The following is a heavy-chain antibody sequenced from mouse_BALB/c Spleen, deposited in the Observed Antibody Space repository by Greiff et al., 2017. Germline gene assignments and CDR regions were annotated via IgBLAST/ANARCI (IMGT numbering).Heavy chain of an antibody. CDR2: IWAGGST. D-gene: IGHD1-1*01. V-gene: IGHV2-9*02. Sequence: VQLQESGPGLVAPSQSLSITCTVSGFSLTSYGVHWVRQPPGKGLEWLGVIWAGGSTNYNSALMSRLSISKDNSKSQVFLKMNSLQTDDTAMYYCARDTVRHYYAMDYWGQGTSVTVSS. CDR3: ARDTVRHYYAMDY. CDR1: GFSLTSYG. J-gene: IGHJ4*01.